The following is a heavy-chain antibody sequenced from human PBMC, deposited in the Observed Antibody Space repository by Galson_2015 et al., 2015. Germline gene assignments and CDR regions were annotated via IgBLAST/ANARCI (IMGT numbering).Heavy chain of an antibody. V-gene: IGHV3-23*01. J-gene: IGHJ4*02. CDR1: GFTFSNYA. CDR2: ITASGGSP. D-gene: IGHD3-22*01. CDR3: AKGVGSDFYYANDY. Sequence: SLRLSCAASGFTFSNYAMSWVRQAPGKGLGWVSLITASGGSPYCADSVKRRFTISRDNSKNTLYLQMNSLRAEDTAMYYCAKGVGSDFYYANDYWGQGTLVTVSP.